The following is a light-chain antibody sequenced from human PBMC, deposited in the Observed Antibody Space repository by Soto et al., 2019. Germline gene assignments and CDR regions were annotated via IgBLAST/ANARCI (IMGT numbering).Light chain of an antibody. V-gene: IGKV3D-15*01. CDR3: QQYNTWPAEIT. Sequence: EIVLTQSPATLSSFPGDRVTLSCRASQYINTRLAWYQHRPGQAPRLLIYQTSIRAAGIPARFSASGSGTDFTLTISSLQSEDSAVYYCQQYNTWPAEITFGQGTRLEIK. J-gene: IGKJ5*01. CDR2: QTS. CDR1: QYINTR.